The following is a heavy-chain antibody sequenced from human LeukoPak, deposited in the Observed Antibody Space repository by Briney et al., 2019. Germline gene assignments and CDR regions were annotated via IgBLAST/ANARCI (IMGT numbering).Heavy chain of an antibody. Sequence: GGSLRLSCAASGFTFSSYGMHWVRQAPGKGLEWVAVISYDGSNKYYADSVKGRFTISRDNSKNTLYLQMNSLRAEDTAVYYCARDLQSGDYCYYGMDVWGQGTTVTVSS. CDR1: GFTFSSYG. CDR2: ISYDGSNK. V-gene: IGHV3-30*03. D-gene: IGHD1-26*01. J-gene: IGHJ6*02. CDR3: ARDLQSGDYCYYGMDV.